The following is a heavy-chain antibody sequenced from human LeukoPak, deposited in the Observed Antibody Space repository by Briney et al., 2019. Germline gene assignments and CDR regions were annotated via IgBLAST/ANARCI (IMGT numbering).Heavy chain of an antibody. V-gene: IGHV4-59*01. J-gene: IGHJ4*02. CDR2: VYNSGST. D-gene: IGHD5-24*01. Sequence: SETLFLTCTVSGGSISNYYWSWIRQPPGKGLEWIGYVYNSGSTDYNPSLKSRVTISADTSKNQFSLKLSSVIAADTAVYYCVRDRELNYWGQGILVTVSS. CDR3: VRDRELNY. CDR1: GGSISNYY.